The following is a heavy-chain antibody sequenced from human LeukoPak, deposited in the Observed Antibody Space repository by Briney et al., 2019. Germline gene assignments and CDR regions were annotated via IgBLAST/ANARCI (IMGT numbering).Heavy chain of an antibody. Sequence: GASVKVSCKASGYTFTSYCITWVRQAPGQGLEWMGWINPDNGNTNYAQKLQGRVTMTTDTPTSTAYMELSRLRANDPGVYYCGIVEGLVAVIWFDAFDIWGEGTMVTVSS. CDR3: GIVEGLVAVIWFDAFDI. V-gene: IGHV1-18*01. CDR1: GYTFTSYC. D-gene: IGHD2-15*01. CDR2: INPDNGNT. J-gene: IGHJ3*02.